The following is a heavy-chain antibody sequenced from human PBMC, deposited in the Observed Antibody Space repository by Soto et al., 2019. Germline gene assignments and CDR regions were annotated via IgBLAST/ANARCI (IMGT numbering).Heavy chain of an antibody. CDR3: ATDSPPIDY. J-gene: IGHJ4*02. Sequence: EVQLVESGGGLVQPGGSLRLSCAASGFTFSSYSMNWVRQAPGKGLECISYISSSSSTIYYADSVKGRFTISRDNAKNSLYLKMNSRRAEDTAVYYCATDSPPIDYWGQGTLVTVSS. CDR1: GFTFSSYS. V-gene: IGHV3-48*01. CDR2: ISSSSSTI.